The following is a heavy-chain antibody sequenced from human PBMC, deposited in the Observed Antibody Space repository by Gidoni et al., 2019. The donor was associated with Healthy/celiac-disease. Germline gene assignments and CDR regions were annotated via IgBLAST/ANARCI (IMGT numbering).Heavy chain of an antibody. CDR3: ARHEHNRPYYGSGSYSGTIDY. Sequence: QLQLQESGPGLVKPSETLSLTCTVSGGSISSSSYYWGWLRQPPGKGLEWIGSIYYSGSTYYNPSLKSRVTISVDTSKNQFSLKLSSVTAADTAVYYCARHEHNRPYYGSGSYSGTIDYWGQGTLVTVSS. CDR1: GGSISSSSYY. CDR2: IYYSGST. D-gene: IGHD3-10*01. V-gene: IGHV4-39*01. J-gene: IGHJ4*02.